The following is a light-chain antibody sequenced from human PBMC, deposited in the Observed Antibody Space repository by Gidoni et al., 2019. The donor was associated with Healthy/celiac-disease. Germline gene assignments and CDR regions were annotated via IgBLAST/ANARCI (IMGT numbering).Light chain of an antibody. CDR2: DAS. CDR1: QSISSW. Sequence: DIQMTQSPSTLSASVGDRVTSTCRASQSISSWLAWHQQKPGKAPKLLIYDASSLESGVPSRFSGSGSGTEFTLTISSLQPDDFATYYCQQYNSYSPTFGQGTKVEIK. V-gene: IGKV1-5*01. J-gene: IGKJ1*01. CDR3: QQYNSYSPT.